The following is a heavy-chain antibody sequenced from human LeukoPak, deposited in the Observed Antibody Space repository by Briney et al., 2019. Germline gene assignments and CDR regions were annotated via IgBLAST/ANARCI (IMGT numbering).Heavy chain of an antibody. CDR1: GYTFTSYY. Sequence: ASVTVSCKASGYTFTSYYMHWVRQAPGQGLEWMGIINSSSGSTSYAQKFQGRVTMTRDTSTSTVYMELSSLTFEDTAIYYCARPRNPYSSSWPSFDYWGQGTLVTVSS. V-gene: IGHV1-46*01. CDR2: INSSSGST. CDR3: ARPRNPYSSSWPSFDY. J-gene: IGHJ4*02. D-gene: IGHD6-13*01.